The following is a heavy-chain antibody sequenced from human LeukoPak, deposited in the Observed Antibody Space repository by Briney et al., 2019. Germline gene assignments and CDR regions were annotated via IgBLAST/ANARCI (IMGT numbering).Heavy chain of an antibody. CDR1: GVSISSYY. CDR2: IYYSGST. Sequence: SETLSLTCTVSGVSISSYYWSWIRQPPGKGLEWIGYIYYSGSTNYNPSLKSRVTISVDTSKNQFSLKLSSVTAADTAVYYCARLFGYCSSTSCYTREEWNWFDPWGQGTLVTVSS. J-gene: IGHJ5*02. V-gene: IGHV4-59*01. CDR3: ARLFGYCSSTSCYTREEWNWFDP. D-gene: IGHD2-2*02.